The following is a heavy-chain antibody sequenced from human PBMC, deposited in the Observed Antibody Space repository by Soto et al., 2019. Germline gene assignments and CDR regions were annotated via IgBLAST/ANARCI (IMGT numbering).Heavy chain of an antibody. Sequence: QVQLQESGPGLVKPSGTLSLTCAVSGGSISTSNWWSWVRQPPGKGLEWIGEVYHSGSTNYNPSFKSAVAMSVYMPKNQFSLKWNSVTDADTALYYCARPSTSGTRFDYWGQGSLGTVSS. V-gene: IGHV4-4*02. D-gene: IGHD1-1*01. CDR3: ARPSTSGTRFDY. CDR1: GGSISTSNW. J-gene: IGHJ4*02. CDR2: VYHSGST.